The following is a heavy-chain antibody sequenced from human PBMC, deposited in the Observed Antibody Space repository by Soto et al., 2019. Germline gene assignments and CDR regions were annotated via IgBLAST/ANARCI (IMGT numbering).Heavy chain of an antibody. Sequence: QVQLVESGGGVVQPGRSLRLSCAASGFTFSSYGMHWVRQAPGKGLEWVAVIWYDGSNKYDADSVKGRFTVSRDNSKNTLYLQLNSLRAEDTAVYYCAREFRGSVFDYWGQGTLVTVSS. V-gene: IGHV3-33*01. J-gene: IGHJ4*02. CDR1: GFTFSSYG. CDR2: IWYDGSNK. CDR3: AREFRGSVFDY.